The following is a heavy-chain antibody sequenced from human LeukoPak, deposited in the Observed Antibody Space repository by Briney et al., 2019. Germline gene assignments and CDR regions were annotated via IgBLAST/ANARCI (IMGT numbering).Heavy chain of an antibody. J-gene: IGHJ4*02. CDR3: AKDGHYYGSGSYYNNYFDY. V-gene: IGHV3-23*01. D-gene: IGHD3-10*01. CDR2: ISGSGIST. CDR1: GFTFSNYG. Sequence: GGSLRLSCAASGFTFSNYGMSWVRQAPGKGLEWVSGISGSGISTYYADSVKGRFTISRDNAKNTLYLQMNSLRAEDTAVYYCAKDGHYYGSGSYYNNYFDYWGQGTLVTVSS.